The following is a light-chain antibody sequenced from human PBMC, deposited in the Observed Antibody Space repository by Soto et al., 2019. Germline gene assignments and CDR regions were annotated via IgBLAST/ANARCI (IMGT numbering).Light chain of an antibody. CDR1: QDVGRY. V-gene: IGKV1-8*01. Sequence: AIRMTQSPSSLSASAGDRVAIACRASQDVGRYLAWYQQKPGQAPKLLIYGASTLQSGVPSRFSGGGSGTDFTLTISCLQSEDVATYYCQHYKNYPWTFGQGTKVEIK. CDR2: GAS. J-gene: IGKJ1*01. CDR3: QHYKNYPWT.